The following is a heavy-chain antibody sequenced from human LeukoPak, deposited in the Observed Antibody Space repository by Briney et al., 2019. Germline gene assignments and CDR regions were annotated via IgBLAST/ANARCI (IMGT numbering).Heavy chain of an antibody. CDR2: IYYSGST. J-gene: IGHJ5*02. Sequence: SETLSLTCTVSGGSITSSSYYWGWIRQPPGKGLEWIGSIYYSGSTHYNPSFKSRVTILVDTSRNQFSLKLTSVTAADTAVYYGARGPNSGSHFAWFDPWGQGTLVTVSS. D-gene: IGHD3-10*01. CDR1: GGSITSSSYY. CDR3: ARGPNSGSHFAWFDP. V-gene: IGHV4-39*07.